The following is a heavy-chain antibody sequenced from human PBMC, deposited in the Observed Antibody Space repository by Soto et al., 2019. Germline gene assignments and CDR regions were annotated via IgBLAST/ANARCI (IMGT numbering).Heavy chain of an antibody. Sequence: QVQLVESGGGVVQPGRSLRLSCAASGFTFSSYGMHWVRQAPGKGLEWVALISYDGSNKYYADSVKGRFTISRDNSKNTLYLQMNSLRAVDTAVYYCAKDVVVGATPGLGDYYYYYGMDVWGQGTTVTVSS. CDR3: AKDVVVGATPGLGDYYYYYGMDV. J-gene: IGHJ6*02. CDR1: GFTFSSYG. V-gene: IGHV3-30*18. D-gene: IGHD1-26*01. CDR2: ISYDGSNK.